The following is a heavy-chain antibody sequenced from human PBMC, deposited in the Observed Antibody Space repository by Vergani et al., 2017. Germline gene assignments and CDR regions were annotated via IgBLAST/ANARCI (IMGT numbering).Heavy chain of an antibody. CDR3: AKDHYDSSGYYRHDAFDI. D-gene: IGHD3-22*01. CDR2: IYTSGST. Sequence: QVQLQESGPGLVKPSETLSLTCTVSGGSISSGSYYWSWIRQPAGKGLEWIGRIYTSGSTNYNPSLKSRVTISVDTSKNQFSLKLSSVTAADTAVYYCAKDHYDSSGYYRHDAFDIWGQGTMVTVSS. V-gene: IGHV4-61*02. CDR1: GGSISSGSYY. J-gene: IGHJ3*02.